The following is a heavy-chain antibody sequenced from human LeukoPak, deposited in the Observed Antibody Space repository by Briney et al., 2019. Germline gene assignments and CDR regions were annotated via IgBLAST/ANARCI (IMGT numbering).Heavy chain of an antibody. V-gene: IGHV3-21*01. Sequence: GGSLRLSCAASGFTFSSYWMNWARQAPGKGLEWVSSISSSSSYIYYADSVKGRFTISRDNAKNSLYLQMNSLRAEDTAVYYCAKEGLWSSNGLPFDYWGQGTLVTVSS. J-gene: IGHJ4*02. CDR1: GFTFSSYW. CDR3: AKEGLWSSNGLPFDY. CDR2: ISSSSSYI. D-gene: IGHD6-19*01.